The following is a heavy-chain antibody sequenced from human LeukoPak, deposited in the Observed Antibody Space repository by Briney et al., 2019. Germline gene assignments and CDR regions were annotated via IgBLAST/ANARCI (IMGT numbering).Heavy chain of an antibody. CDR2: IYSGGRT. CDR3: AREEMATIRAYGMDV. CDR1: GFTVSSNY. J-gene: IGHJ6*02. Sequence: GGSLRLSCAASGFTVSSNYMSWVRQAPGKGLEWVSIIYSGGRTYYADSVKGRFTISRDNSKNTLYLQMNSLRAEDTAVYYCAREEMATIRAYGMDVWGQGTTATVSS. D-gene: IGHD5-24*01. V-gene: IGHV3-66*01.